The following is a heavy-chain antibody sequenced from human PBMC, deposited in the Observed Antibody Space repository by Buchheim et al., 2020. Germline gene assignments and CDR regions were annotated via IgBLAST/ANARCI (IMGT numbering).Heavy chain of an antibody. Sequence: QVQLQESGPGLVKPSQTLSLTCTVSGGSFSSGGYYWSWIRQLPGKGLEWIGYIYYSGSTYYNPSLKSRVTMAVDTSKNLFSLKLSSVTAADTAVYYCARGERMTATTWYFDLWGRGAL. D-gene: IGHD2-21*02. CDR2: IYYSGST. CDR1: GGSFSSGGYY. CDR3: ARGERMTATTWYFDL. J-gene: IGHJ2*01. V-gene: IGHV4-31*03.